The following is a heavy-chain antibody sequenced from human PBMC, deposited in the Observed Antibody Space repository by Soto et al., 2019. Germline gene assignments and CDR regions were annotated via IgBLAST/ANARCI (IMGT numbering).Heavy chain of an antibody. CDR3: ASWRDIVAEGFDY. Sequence: SETLSLTCAVYGGSFSGYYWSWIRQPPGKGLEWIGEMNHSGSTNYNPSLKSRVTISVDTSQNQFSLKLSSVTAADTAVYYCASWRDIVAEGFDYGGQGTLVTVSS. J-gene: IGHJ4*02. CDR2: MNHSGST. V-gene: IGHV4-34*01. CDR1: GGSFSGYY. D-gene: IGHD2-15*01.